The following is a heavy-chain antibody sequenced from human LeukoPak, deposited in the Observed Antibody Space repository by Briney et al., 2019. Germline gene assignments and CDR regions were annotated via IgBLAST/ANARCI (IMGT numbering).Heavy chain of an antibody. CDR2: IKQDGSEK. V-gene: IGHV3-7*04. D-gene: IGHD3-3*01. Sequence: GGSLRLSCAASGFTFSSYWMSWVRQAPGKGLEWVASIKQDGSEKYYVDSVKGRFTISRDNAKNSLYLQMNSLRAEDTAVYYCARANVLRFLEWLLYGDSFDYWGQGTLVTVSS. J-gene: IGHJ4*02. CDR1: GFTFSSYW. CDR3: ARANVLRFLEWLLYGDSFDY.